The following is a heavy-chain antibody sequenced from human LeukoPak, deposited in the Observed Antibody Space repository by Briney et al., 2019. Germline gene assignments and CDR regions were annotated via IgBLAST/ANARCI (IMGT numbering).Heavy chain of an antibody. CDR3: ARTKLGIGGGYFDY. J-gene: IGHJ4*02. V-gene: IGHV1-69*05. CDR2: IIPFLGTA. CDR1: GGTFSSYA. Sequence: ASVKVSRKASGGTFSSYAISWVRQAPGQGVEWMGRIIPFLGTANYAQKFQGRVTITTDESTSTAYMELSSLRSEDTAVYYCARTKLGIGGGYFDYWGQGTLVTVSS. D-gene: IGHD7-27*01.